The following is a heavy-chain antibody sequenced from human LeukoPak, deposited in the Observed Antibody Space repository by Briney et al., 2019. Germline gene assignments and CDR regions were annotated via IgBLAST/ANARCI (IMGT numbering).Heavy chain of an antibody. D-gene: IGHD2-15*01. Sequence: GGSLRLSCAASGFTFSSYEMNWVRQAPGKGLEWVSYISSSGSTIYYADSVKGRFTISRDNAKNSLYLQMNSLRAEDTALYYCARRGCSGGSCYGGIYYYYMDVWGKGTTVTVSS. J-gene: IGHJ6*03. V-gene: IGHV3-48*03. CDR2: ISSSGSTI. CDR3: ARRGCSGGSCYGGIYYYYMDV. CDR1: GFTFSSYE.